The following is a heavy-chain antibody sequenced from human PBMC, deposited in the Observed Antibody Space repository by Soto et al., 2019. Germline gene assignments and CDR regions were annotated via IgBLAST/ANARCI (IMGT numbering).Heavy chain of an antibody. J-gene: IGHJ4*02. CDR2: ISYDGSNK. CDR1: GFTFSSYG. CDR3: AKVRFSNDYGDYPGTDH. V-gene: IGHV3-30*18. D-gene: IGHD4-17*01. Sequence: GGSVRLSCAASGFTFSSYGMHWLRQAPGKGLERVAVISYDGSNKYYADSVKGRFTISRDNSKNTLYLQMNSLRAEDTAVYYCAKVRFSNDYGDYPGTDHWGQGTLVTVSS.